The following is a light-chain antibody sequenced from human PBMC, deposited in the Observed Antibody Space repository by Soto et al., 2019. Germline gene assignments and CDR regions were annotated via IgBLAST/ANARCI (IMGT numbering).Light chain of an antibody. CDR1: QSIIGNY. J-gene: IGKJ5*01. CDR3: QQYGSSPPIT. CDR2: GAS. Sequence: EIVFTQSPGTLSLSPGEGASLSCRAGQSIIGNYLAWDQHKPGPAPRLLMYGASSRATGIPDRVRCSGSGTDFTLTISRLEPEDFAVYYCQQYGSSPPITFGQGTRLEIK. V-gene: IGKV3-20*01.